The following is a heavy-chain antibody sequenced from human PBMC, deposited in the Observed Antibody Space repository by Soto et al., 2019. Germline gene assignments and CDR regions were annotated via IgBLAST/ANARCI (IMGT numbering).Heavy chain of an antibody. V-gene: IGHV3-7*01. CDR2: IKYDGSEK. CDR1: GYIFSTYW. CDR3: AVLIASAGAY. Sequence: EVQLVESGGGLVQPGGSLRLSCAASGYIFSTYWMSWVRQAPGKGLEWVANIKYDGSEKYYVDSVEGRFTISRDNAKNSLYLQMNSLRAEDTAVYYCAVLIASAGAYWGQGTLVTVSS. D-gene: IGHD3-16*01. J-gene: IGHJ4*02.